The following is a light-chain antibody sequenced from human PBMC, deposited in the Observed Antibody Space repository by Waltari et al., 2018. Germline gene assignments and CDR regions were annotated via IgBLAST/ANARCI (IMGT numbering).Light chain of an antibody. J-gene: IGLJ2*01. CDR2: KER. Sequence: SYELTQPPSVSVSPGQTARITCSGDALPKQYAYWYQQKPGQAPVLVIYKERGRPSWIPGRCSGSNSGTTVTLTISGVQAEDEADYYLQSPDSSGTYTIFGGGTKLTVL. CDR1: ALPKQY. V-gene: IGLV3-25*03. CDR3: QSPDSSGTYTI.